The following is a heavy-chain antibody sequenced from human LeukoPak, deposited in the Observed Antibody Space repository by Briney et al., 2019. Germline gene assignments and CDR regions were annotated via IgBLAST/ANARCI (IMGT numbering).Heavy chain of an antibody. V-gene: IGHV4-61*01. D-gene: IGHD5-18*01. CDR3: ATDEYSYGSFDS. CDR2: ISYSGTT. Sequence: PSETLSLTCTVSGGSVWSDSNYWSWIRQPPGKGLEWIGYISYSGTTDYNPSLKSRVSMSLGTSKNEISLKLDSVTAADTAVYHCATDEYSYGSFDSWGQGTLVTVSS. J-gene: IGHJ4*02. CDR1: GGSVWSDSNY.